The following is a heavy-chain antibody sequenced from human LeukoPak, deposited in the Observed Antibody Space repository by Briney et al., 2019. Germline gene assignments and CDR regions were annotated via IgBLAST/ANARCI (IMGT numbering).Heavy chain of an antibody. J-gene: IGHJ6*02. CDR2: IYYSGST. Sequence: SETLSLTCTVSGGSISSYFWSWVRQPPGKGLEWIGYIYYSGSTNYNPSLKSRVTISVDTSKNQFSLKLSSVTAADTAVYYCARDGRISPYYGMDVWGQGTTVTVSS. CDR1: GGSISSYF. CDR3: ARDGRISPYYGMDV. D-gene: IGHD2-15*01. V-gene: IGHV4-59*01.